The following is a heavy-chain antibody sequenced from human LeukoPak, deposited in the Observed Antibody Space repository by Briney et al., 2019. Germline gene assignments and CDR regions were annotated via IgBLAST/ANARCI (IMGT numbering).Heavy chain of an antibody. Sequence: SETLSLTFTVSGGSISIYYWSWIRQPPGKGLEWIGYINYSGSTNYNPSLKSRVTISVDTSKNQFSLKLSSVTAADTAVYYCARTSRAFVPWGQGTLVTVSS. J-gene: IGHJ5*02. CDR1: GGSISIYY. D-gene: IGHD6-6*01. V-gene: IGHV4-59*01. CDR3: ARTSRAFVP. CDR2: INYSGST.